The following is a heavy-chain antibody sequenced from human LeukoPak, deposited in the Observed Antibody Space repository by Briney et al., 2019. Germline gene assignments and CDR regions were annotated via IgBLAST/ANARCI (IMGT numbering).Heavy chain of an antibody. CDR3: ARGASGVVPFDY. V-gene: IGHV4-30-4*08. J-gene: IGHJ4*02. CDR1: GGSISSGDYY. CDR2: IYYSGST. D-gene: IGHD3-10*01. Sequence: PSQTLSLTCTVSGGSISSGDYYWSWIRQPPGKGLEWIGYIYYSGSTYYNPSLKSRVTISVDTSKNQFSLKLSSVTAADTAVYYCARGASGVVPFDYWGQGTLVTVSS.